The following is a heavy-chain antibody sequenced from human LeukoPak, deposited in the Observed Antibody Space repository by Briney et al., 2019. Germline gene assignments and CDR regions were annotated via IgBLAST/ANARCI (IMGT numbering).Heavy chain of an antibody. D-gene: IGHD3-22*01. CDR1: GGSISSSSYY. V-gene: IGHV4-39*07. Sequence: SETLSLTCTVSGGSISSSSYYWGWIRQPPGKGLEWIGSIYYSGSTYYNPSLKSRVTISVDTSKNQFSLKLSSVTAADTAVYYCARVGITMIVVELDYWGQGTLVTVSS. CDR3: ARVGITMIVVELDY. CDR2: IYYSGST. J-gene: IGHJ4*02.